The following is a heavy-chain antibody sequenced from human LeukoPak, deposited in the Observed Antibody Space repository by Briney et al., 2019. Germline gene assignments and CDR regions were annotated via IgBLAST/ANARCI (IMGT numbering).Heavy chain of an antibody. CDR3: ARDPIRGYDILTGYYHSGMDV. CDR2: IYYSGST. CDR1: GGAISSYY. J-gene: IGHJ6*04. Sequence: SETLSLTCTVSGGAISSYYWSWIRQPPGKGLEWIGYIYYSGSTNYNPSLKSRVTISVDTSKNQFSLELRSVTAADTAVYYCARDPIRGYDILTGYYHSGMDVWGKGTTVTVSS. V-gene: IGHV4-59*01. D-gene: IGHD3-9*01.